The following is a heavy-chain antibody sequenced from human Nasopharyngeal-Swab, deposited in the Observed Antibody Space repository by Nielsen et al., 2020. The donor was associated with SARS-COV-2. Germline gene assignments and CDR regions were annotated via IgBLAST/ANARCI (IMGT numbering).Heavy chain of an antibody. CDR2: IGTAGDT. Sequence: GESLKISCAASGFTFSSYDMHWVRQATGKGLEWVSAIGTAGDTYYPGSVKGRFTISRDNSKNTLYLQMNSLRAEDTAVYYCANIYYDSSGYYWGQGTLVTVSS. CDR3: ANIYYDSSGYY. CDR1: GFTFSSYD. J-gene: IGHJ4*02. V-gene: IGHV3-13*01. D-gene: IGHD3-22*01.